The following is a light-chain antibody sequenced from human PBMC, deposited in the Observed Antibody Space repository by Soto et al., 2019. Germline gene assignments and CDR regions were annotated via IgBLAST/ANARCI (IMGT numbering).Light chain of an antibody. V-gene: IGKV3-15*01. CDR2: GAS. Sequence: EIVMTRSPATLSVSPGESAPLSCRASQSVSSNLAWYQQRPGQAPRLLIYGASTRATGIPARFSGSGSGTEFTLTINSLQPDDSATYYCQQYHTYWWTFGQGTKVDIK. CDR1: QSVSSN. J-gene: IGKJ1*01. CDR3: QQYHTYWWT.